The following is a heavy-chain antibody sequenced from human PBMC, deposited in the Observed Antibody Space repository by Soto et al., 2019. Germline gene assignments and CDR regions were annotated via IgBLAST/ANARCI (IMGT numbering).Heavy chain of an antibody. CDR2: ISGSGGST. Sequence: EVQLLESGGGLVQPGGSLRLSCAASGFTFSSYAMSWVRQAPGKGLEWVSAISGSGGSTYYADSVKGRFTISRDNSKNTLYLQMNSLRAEDTAVYYRAKVPIVVVPAARGNIDYWGQGTLVTVSS. D-gene: IGHD2-2*01. J-gene: IGHJ4*02. CDR3: AKVPIVVVPAARGNIDY. CDR1: GFTFSSYA. V-gene: IGHV3-23*01.